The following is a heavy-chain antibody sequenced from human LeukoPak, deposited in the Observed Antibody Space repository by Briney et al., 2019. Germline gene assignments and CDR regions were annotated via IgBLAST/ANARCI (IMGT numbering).Heavy chain of an antibody. J-gene: IGHJ4*02. D-gene: IGHD5-12*01. CDR1: GYSFTTYW. CDR2: IYPGDSDT. Sequence: GESLKISCKGSGYSFTTYWIGWVRQMPGKGLEWMGIIYPGDSDTRYSPSFQGQVTISADKSISTAYLQWSSLKASDTAMYYCARGHLYDYSTTSYYFDYWGQGALVTVSS. CDR3: ARGHLYDYSTTSYYFDY. V-gene: IGHV5-51*01.